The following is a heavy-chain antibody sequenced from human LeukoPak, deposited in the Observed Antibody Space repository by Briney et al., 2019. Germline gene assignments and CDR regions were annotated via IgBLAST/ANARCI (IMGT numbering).Heavy chain of an antibody. V-gene: IGHV3-53*01. D-gene: IGHD4-23*01. CDR2: IYSSGST. Sequence: GGSLRLSCAAPGFTVSNNYMTWVRQAPGKGLEWVSLIYSSGSTYYADSVKGRFTISRDNSKNTLYLQVNSLRAEDTAVYYCARRGDGGRSFDYWGQGTLVTVSS. J-gene: IGHJ4*02. CDR1: GFTVSNNY. CDR3: ARRGDGGRSFDY.